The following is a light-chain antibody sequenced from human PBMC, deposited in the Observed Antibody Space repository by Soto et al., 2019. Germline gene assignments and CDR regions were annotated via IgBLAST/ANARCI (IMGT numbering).Light chain of an antibody. J-gene: IGKJ5*01. CDR2: GAS. CDR1: QSVSSS. V-gene: IGKV3-15*01. Sequence: EIMMTQSPATLSVSPGERATLSFMASQSVSSSLAWYQQKPGQAPRLLIYGASTRATGIPARFSGSGSGTEFTLTINSLQSEDSAVYYCQQRHMWPITFGQGTRLEIK. CDR3: QQRHMWPIT.